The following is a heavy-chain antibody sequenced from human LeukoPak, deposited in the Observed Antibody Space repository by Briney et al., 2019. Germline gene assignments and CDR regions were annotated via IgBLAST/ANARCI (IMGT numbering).Heavy chain of an antibody. CDR2: IYYSGST. D-gene: IGHD2-21*01. V-gene: IGHV4-59*01. CDR3: ARHFVGLDDGMDV. CDR1: GCTISSYY. Sequence: SEAVSLTCTVSGCTISSYYWSWIRQPPGKGLEWIGYIYYSGSTNYNPSLKSRVTISVDTSKNQFSLKLSSVTAADTAVYYCARHFVGLDDGMDVWGQGTTVTVSS. J-gene: IGHJ6*02.